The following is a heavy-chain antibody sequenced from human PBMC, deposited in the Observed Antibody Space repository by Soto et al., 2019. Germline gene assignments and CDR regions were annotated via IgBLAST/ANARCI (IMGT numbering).Heavy chain of an antibody. D-gene: IGHD2-21*02. J-gene: IGHJ3*02. CDR2: IYYSGST. CDR3: ARVPYCGGDCYYDAFDI. Sequence: QVQLQESGPGLVKPSQTLSLTCTVSGGSISSGDYYWSWIRQPQGKGLEWIGYIYYSGSTYYNPYLRRRVTIAVNTTRNQFCMKLSSVSAAGTAVYYCARVPYCGGDCYYDAFDIWGQGTMITVSS. V-gene: IGHV4-30-4*01. CDR1: GGSISSGDYY.